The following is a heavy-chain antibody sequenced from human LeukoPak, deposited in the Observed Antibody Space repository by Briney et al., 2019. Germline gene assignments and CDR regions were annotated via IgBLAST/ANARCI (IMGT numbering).Heavy chain of an antibody. J-gene: IGHJ4*02. CDR3: ASGSYDSGYDSSGYPLDY. CDR2: ISAYNGNT. V-gene: IGHV1-18*01. Sequence: VASVKVSCKASGYTFTSYGISWVRQAPGQGLEWMGWISAYNGNTNYAQKLQGRVTMTRDMSTSTVYMELSSLRSEDTAVYYCASGSYDSGYDSSGYPLDYWGQGTLVTVSS. D-gene: IGHD3-22*01. CDR1: GYTFTSYG.